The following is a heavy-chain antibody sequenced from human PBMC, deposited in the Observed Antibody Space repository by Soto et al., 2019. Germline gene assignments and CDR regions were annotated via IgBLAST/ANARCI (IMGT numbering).Heavy chain of an antibody. V-gene: IGHV3-15*07. CDR1: GFTFSNAW. Sequence: GGSLRLSCAASGFTFSNAWMNWVRQAPGKGLEWVGRIKSKTDGGTTDYAAPVKGRFTISRDDSKNTLYLQMNSLKTEDTAVYYCTTPGDIAAAAYGRPLYYYYGMDVWGQGTTVPSP. J-gene: IGHJ6*02. D-gene: IGHD6-13*01. CDR2: IKSKTDGGTT. CDR3: TTPGDIAAAAYGRPLYYYYGMDV.